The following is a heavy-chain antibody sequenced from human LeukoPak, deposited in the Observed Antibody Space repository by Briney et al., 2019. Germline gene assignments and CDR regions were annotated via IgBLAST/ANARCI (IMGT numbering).Heavy chain of an antibody. CDR2: INHSGST. J-gene: IGHJ5*02. CDR3: ARLVGVRGVMRGNWFDP. V-gene: IGHV4-34*01. D-gene: IGHD3-10*01. Sequence: PSETLSLTCAVYGGSFSGYYWSWIRQPPGKGLEWIGEINHSGSTNYNPSLKSRVTISVDTSKNQFSLKLSSVTAADTAVYYCARLVGVRGVMRGNWFDPWGQGTLVTVSS. CDR1: GGSFSGYY.